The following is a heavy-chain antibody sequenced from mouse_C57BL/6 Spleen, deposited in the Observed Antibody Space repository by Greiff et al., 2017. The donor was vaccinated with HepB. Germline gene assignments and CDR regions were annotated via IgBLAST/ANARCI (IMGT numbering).Heavy chain of an antibody. CDR1: GYTFTSYW. D-gene: IGHD2-1*01. V-gene: IGHV1-55*01. CDR2: IYPGSGST. Sequence: VQLQQPGAELVKPGASVKMSCKASGYTFTSYWITWVKPRPGQGLEWIGDIYPGSGSTNYNEKFKSKTTLTVDTSSSTAYMQLSSLTSEDSAVYYGARDDNYVGYAMDYWGQGTTVTVSS. CDR3: ARDDNYVGYAMDY. J-gene: IGHJ4*01.